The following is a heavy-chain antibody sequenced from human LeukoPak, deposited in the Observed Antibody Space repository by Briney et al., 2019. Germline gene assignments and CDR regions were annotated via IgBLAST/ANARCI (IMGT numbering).Heavy chain of an antibody. Sequence: SETLSLTCAVYGGSFSGYYWSWIRQPPGKGLEWIGEINHSGSTNYNPSLKSRVTISLDTTKKQFSLKLSPVTAADTAVYYWARGVGPWGQGTLVTVSS. CDR1: GGSFSGYY. CDR3: ARGVGP. V-gene: IGHV4-34*01. J-gene: IGHJ5*02. CDR2: INHSGST.